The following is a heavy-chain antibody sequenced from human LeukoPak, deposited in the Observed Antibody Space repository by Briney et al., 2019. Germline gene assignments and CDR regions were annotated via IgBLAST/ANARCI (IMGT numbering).Heavy chain of an antibody. J-gene: IGHJ4*02. D-gene: IGHD6-13*01. CDR1: GFNVSSNY. Sequence: GGSLRLSCAVSGFNVSSNYLNWVRQAPGKGPEWVSVIYSGGSTYYADSVKGRFTISRDNSKNALYLQTNSLRAEDTAVYHCARVDSRTAQFDYWGQGTLVTVSS. CDR3: ARVDSRTAQFDY. CDR2: IYSGGST. V-gene: IGHV3-66*01.